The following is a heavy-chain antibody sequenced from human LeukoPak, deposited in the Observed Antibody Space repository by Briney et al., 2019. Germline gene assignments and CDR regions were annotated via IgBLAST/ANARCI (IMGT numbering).Heavy chain of an antibody. V-gene: IGHV3-73*01. J-gene: IGHJ4*02. CDR2: IRSKANSYAT. D-gene: IGHD6-13*01. Sequence: PGGSLRLSCAASGFTFSGSAMHWVRQASGKGLEWVGRIRSKANSYATAYAASVKGRFTISRDDSKNTAYLQMNSLRAEDTAVYYCARGGPAAGRFDYWGQGTLVTVSS. CDR3: ARGGPAAGRFDY. CDR1: GFTFSGSA.